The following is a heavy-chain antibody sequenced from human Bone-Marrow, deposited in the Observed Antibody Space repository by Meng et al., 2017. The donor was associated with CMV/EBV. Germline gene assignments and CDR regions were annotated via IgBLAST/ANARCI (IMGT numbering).Heavy chain of an antibody. CDR3: ASITGTTSNWFDP. CDR1: GYTFTGYY. D-gene: IGHD1-7*01. CDR2: INPILGIA. V-gene: IGHV1-69*10. J-gene: IGHJ5*02. Sequence: SVKVSCKASGYTFTGYYMHWVRQAPGQGLEWMGWINPILGIANYAQKFQGRVTITADKSTSTAYMELSSLRSEDTAVYYCASITGTTSNWFDPWGQGTLVTVSS.